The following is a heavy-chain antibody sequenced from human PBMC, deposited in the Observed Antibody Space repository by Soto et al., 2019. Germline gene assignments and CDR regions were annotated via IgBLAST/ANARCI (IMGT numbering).Heavy chain of an antibody. V-gene: IGHV2-5*02. CDR3: VHRMIVAGHCFFDI. CDR1: GFSLTTSGVG. J-gene: IGHJ2*01. D-gene: IGHD5-12*01. Sequence: QIALRESGPTLVKPTQTLTLTCSFSGFSLTTSGVGVGWIRQPPGKALEWLALIQGDDEKNYSPSLRTRLTTTKDTSKDQAVLTMTNMDPVDTGTYYCVHRMIVAGHCFFDIWGRGTLVTVSS. CDR2: IQGDDEK.